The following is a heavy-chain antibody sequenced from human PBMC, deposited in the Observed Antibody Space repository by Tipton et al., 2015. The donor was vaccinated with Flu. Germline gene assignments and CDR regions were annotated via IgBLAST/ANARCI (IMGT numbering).Heavy chain of an antibody. CDR2: ISYDGSNK. V-gene: IGHV3-30*18. J-gene: IGHJ4*02. CDR1: GFTFSSYG. CDR3: AKGPYYYDSSAVKD. D-gene: IGHD3-22*01. Sequence: SLRLSCAASGFTFSSYGMHWVRQAPGKGLEWVAVISYDGSNKYYADSVKGRFTISRDNSKNTLYLQMDSLRAEDTAVYYCAKGPYYYDSSAVKDWGQRTLVTVSS.